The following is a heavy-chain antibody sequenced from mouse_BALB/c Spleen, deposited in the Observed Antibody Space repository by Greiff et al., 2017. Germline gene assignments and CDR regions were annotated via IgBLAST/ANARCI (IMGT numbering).Heavy chain of an antibody. CDR1: GFTFSSYT. V-gene: IGHV5-12-2*01. CDR2: ISNCGGNT. D-gene: IGHD5-1*01. Sequence: EVQRVESGGGLVQPGGSLKLSCAASGFTFSSYTMSWVRQTPEKRLEWVAYISNCGGNTYYPDTVKGRFTISRDNAKNTLYLQLSSLKSEDTARYYCESRPCEYRDYFDYWGQGTTRTVSS. J-gene: IGHJ2*01. CDR3: ESRPCEYRDYFDY.